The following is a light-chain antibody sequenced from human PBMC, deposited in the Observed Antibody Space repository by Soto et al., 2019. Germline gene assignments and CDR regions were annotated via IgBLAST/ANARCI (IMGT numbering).Light chain of an antibody. J-gene: IGKJ1*01. Sequence: EIAVTQCPVALSLSPWDRSTLSWEASQSVSNNFLAWYQQKPGQAPRLPIYGASNRATGIPDRFSGSGSGTDFTLTISRLEPEDFAVYYCQQYGSSGTFGQGTKVDIK. CDR3: QQYGSSGT. CDR1: QSVSNNF. V-gene: IGKV3-20*01. CDR2: GAS.